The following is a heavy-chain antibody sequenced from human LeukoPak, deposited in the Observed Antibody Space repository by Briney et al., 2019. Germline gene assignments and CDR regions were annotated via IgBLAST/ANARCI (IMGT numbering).Heavy chain of an antibody. CDR2: ISAYNGNT. J-gene: IGHJ6*02. CDR3: ARDPTTRIGASLSMDV. CDR1: GYTFTSYG. Sequence: ASVKVSCKASGYTFTSYGISWVRQAPGQGLEWMGWISAYNGNTNYAQKLQGRVTMTTDTSTSTAYKELRSLRSDDTAVYYCARDPTTRIGASLSMDVWGQGTTVTVSS. V-gene: IGHV1-18*01. D-gene: IGHD2-2*01.